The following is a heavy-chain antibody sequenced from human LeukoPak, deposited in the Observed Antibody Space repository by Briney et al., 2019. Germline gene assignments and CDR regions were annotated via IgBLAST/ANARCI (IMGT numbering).Heavy chain of an antibody. V-gene: IGHV4-59*08. CDR2: IYYNGKT. CDR1: GGSLSNYH. J-gene: IGHJ6*02. Sequence: PSETLSLTCTGSGGSLSNYHWSWLRQPPGKGLEWIGNIYYNGKTNYNPSVKSLVTISVDTSNHQFSLKLSSVTAADTAVYYCARQAPQYYYYYGMDVWGQGTTVTVS. CDR3: ARQAPQYYYYYGMDV.